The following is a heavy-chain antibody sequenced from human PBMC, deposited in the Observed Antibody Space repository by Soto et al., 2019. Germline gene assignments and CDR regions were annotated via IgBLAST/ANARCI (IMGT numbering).Heavy chain of an antibody. CDR3: ARRARGNWAFDY. D-gene: IGHD3-16*01. CDR1: GYSFTNYW. V-gene: IGHV5-51*01. J-gene: IGHJ4*02. CDR2: IYPGDSDT. Sequence: PGESLKISCEGSGYSFTNYWIGWVRQMPGKGLEWMGIIYPGDSDTRYSPSFQGQVTFSADKSTSSAYLQWSSLKASDTAIYFCARRARGNWAFDYWGQGPLVTVSS.